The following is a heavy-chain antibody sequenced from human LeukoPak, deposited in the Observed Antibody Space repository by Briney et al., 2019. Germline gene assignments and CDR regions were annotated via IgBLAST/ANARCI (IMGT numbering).Heavy chain of an antibody. J-gene: IGHJ3*02. CDR3: ARYDVGGNDAFDI. CDR2: INAGNGNT. V-gene: IGHV1-3*03. CDR1: GYTLTSYA. D-gene: IGHD4-23*01. Sequence: ASVKVSCKASGYTLTSYAMHWVRQAPGQRLEWMGWINAGNGNTKYSQEVQGRVTITADESTSTAYMELSSMRSEDTAVYYCARYDVGGNDAFDIWAQGTMVTVSS.